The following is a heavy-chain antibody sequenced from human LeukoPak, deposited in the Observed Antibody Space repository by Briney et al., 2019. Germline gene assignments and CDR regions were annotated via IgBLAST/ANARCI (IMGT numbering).Heavy chain of an antibody. CDR3: AREESFSGGSQSLDY. CDR1: GYTFTGYY. V-gene: IGHV1-2*02. J-gene: IGHJ4*02. CDR2: INPNTGDT. Sequence: ASVKVSCKASGYTFTGYYIHWVRQAPGQGLEWMAWINPNTGDTNYAQRFQGRVTMTRDTSVNTAYMELSGLRSDDTAVYFCAREESFSGGSQSLDYWGQGTLVTVSS. D-gene: IGHD2-15*01.